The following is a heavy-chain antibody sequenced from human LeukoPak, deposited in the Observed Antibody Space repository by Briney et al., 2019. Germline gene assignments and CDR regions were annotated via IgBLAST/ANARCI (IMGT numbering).Heavy chain of an antibody. J-gene: IGHJ4*02. Sequence: PGGSLRLSCAASGFTFSSYAMTWVRQAPGKGLEWVSAISGSGGSTYYAASVKGRFTISRDNSKNTLYLQMNSLRAEDTAVYYCAKDLVSDYYGSGNYFDYWGQGTLVTVSS. V-gene: IGHV3-23*01. D-gene: IGHD3-10*01. CDR2: ISGSGGST. CDR1: GFTFSSYA. CDR3: AKDLVSDYYGSGNYFDY.